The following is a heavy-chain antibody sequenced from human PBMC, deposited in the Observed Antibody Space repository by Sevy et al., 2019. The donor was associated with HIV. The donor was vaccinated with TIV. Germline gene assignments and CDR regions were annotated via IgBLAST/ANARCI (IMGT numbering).Heavy chain of an antibody. CDR2: ISAYNGHT. CDR1: GYIFTNYG. Sequence: ASVKVSCKASGYIFTNYGITWVRQAPGQGLEWMGWISAYNGHTNYAQKLQGRVTMTTDTSTTTDYMELRSLRSDDTALYYCARDTSGGVSRRGDATFNLWGQGTMVTVSS. V-gene: IGHV1-18*01. J-gene: IGHJ3*01. D-gene: IGHD3-16*01. CDR3: ARDTSGGVSRRGDATFNL.